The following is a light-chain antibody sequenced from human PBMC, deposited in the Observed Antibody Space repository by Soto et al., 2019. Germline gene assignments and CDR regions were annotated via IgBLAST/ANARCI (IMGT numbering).Light chain of an antibody. CDR3: QQDYNFPPKT. CDR2: GAS. Sequence: PGEGVTLSCRARQSVSMSYLTWYQQKPGQAPRLLIYGASTRATSIPARFSGSGSGTDFTLTISSLQPEDFAVYYCQQDYNFPPKTFGQGTKVEIK. CDR1: QSVSMSY. J-gene: IGKJ1*01. V-gene: IGKV3D-7*01.